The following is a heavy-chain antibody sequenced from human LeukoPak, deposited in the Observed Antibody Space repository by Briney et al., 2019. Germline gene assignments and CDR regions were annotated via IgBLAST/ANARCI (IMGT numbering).Heavy chain of an antibody. D-gene: IGHD6-13*01. CDR1: GGSISSYY. V-gene: IGHV4-59*01. J-gene: IGHJ4*02. CDR2: IYYSGST. CDR3: AREEGIAAAGALEY. Sequence: SETLSLTCTVSGGSISSYYWSWIRQPPGKGLEWIGYIYYSGSTNYNPSLKSRVTLSLDTSKTQLSLRLTSVTAADTAVYYCAREEGIAAAGALEYWGQGILVTVSS.